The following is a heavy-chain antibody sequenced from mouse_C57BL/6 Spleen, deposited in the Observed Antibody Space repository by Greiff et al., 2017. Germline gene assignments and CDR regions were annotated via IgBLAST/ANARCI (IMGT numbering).Heavy chain of an antibody. D-gene: IGHD2-3*01. Sequence: QVQLQQPGAELVKPGASVKLSCKASGYTFTSYWMHWVKQRPGRGLEWSGRIDPNSGGTKYNEKFKSKATLTVDKPSSTAYMQLSSLTSEDSAVYYCAREGYYYFDDWGQGTTLTVSS. V-gene: IGHV1-72*01. CDR2: IDPNSGGT. CDR3: AREGYYYFDD. CDR1: GYTFTSYW. J-gene: IGHJ2*01.